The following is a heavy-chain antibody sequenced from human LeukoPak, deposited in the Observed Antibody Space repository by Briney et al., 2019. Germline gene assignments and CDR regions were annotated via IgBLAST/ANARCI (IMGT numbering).Heavy chain of an antibody. CDR3: ARLHQGDYFDY. D-gene: IGHD1-26*01. J-gene: IGHJ4*02. V-gene: IGHV4-59*08. Sequence: PSETLSLTCTVSGGSISSYYWSWIRQPPGKGLEWIGYIYYSGSTNYNPSLKSRVTISVDTSKNQFSLKLSSVTAADTAVYYCARLHQGDYFDYWGQGTLVTVSS. CDR2: IYYSGST. CDR1: GGSISSYY.